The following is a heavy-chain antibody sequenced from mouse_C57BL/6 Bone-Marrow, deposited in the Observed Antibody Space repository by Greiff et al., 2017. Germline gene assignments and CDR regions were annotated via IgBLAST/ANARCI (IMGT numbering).Heavy chain of an antibody. J-gene: IGHJ2*01. Sequence: VQLQQSGPELVKPGASVKISCKASGYTFTDYYMNWVKQSHGQSLEWIGDINPNNGGTSYNQKFKGKATLTVDKSSSTAYMELRSLTSEDSAVYYCARWSWVQYYFDYWGQGTTLTVSS. CDR1: GYTFTDYY. CDR2: INPNNGGT. CDR3: ARWSWVQYYFDY. V-gene: IGHV1-26*01.